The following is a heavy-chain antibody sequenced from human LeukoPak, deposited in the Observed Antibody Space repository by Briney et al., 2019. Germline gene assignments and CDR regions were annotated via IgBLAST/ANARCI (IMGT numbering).Heavy chain of an antibody. CDR3: ARTHSGSSIDY. V-gene: IGHV4-59*08. D-gene: IGHD1-26*01. CDR2: IYYSGST. CDR1: GGSISSYY. J-gene: IGHJ4*02. Sequence: NPSETLSLTCTVSGGSISSYYWSWIRQTPGKGLEWIGDIYYSGSTNYNPSLKSRVTISLDTSKNQFSLRLTSVTAADTAVYYCARTHSGSSIDYWGQGTLVTVSS.